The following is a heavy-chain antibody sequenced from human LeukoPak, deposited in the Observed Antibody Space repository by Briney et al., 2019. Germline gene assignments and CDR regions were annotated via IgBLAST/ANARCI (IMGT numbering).Heavy chain of an antibody. CDR2: ISGSGGST. Sequence: SGGSLRLSCAASGFTFSSYAMSWIRQAPGKGLEWVSAISGSGGSTYYADSVKGRFTISRDNSKNTLYLQMNSLRVEDTAVYYCAKLSGPSRVVGAFDIWGQGTMVTVSS. CDR1: GFTFSSYA. D-gene: IGHD2-15*01. J-gene: IGHJ3*02. V-gene: IGHV3-23*01. CDR3: AKLSGPSRVVGAFDI.